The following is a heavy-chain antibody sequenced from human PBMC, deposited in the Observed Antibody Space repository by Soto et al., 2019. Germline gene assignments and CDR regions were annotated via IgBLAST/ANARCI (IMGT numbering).Heavy chain of an antibody. Sequence: EVHLLESGGGLVQPGGSLRLSCAASGFTFSNSAMTWVRQALGKGPEWVSSIGRTNNTHYADSVKGRFAISRGNSQNPLFLPMNSLAAEGTAVYFWAKVDAYSYRTDHWGQGTLVTVSS. CDR1: GFTFSNSA. J-gene: IGHJ4*02. CDR2: IGRTNNT. V-gene: IGHV3-23*01. D-gene: IGHD3-16*02. CDR3: AKVDAYSYRTDH.